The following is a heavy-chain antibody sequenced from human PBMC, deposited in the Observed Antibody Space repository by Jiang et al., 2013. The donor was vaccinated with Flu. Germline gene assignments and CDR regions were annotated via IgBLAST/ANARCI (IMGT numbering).Heavy chain of an antibody. CDR1: GYTFTGYY. V-gene: IGHV1-2*02. J-gene: IGHJ4*02. CDR2: INPNSGGT. D-gene: IGHD6-19*01. CDR3: ARKEYSSGWLFDY. Sequence: SGAEVKKPGASVKVSCKASGYTFTGYYMHWVRQAPGQGLEWMGWINPNSGGTSYAQKFQGRVTMTRDTSISTAYMELSRLRSDDTAVYYCARKEYSSGWLFDYWGQGTLVTVSS.